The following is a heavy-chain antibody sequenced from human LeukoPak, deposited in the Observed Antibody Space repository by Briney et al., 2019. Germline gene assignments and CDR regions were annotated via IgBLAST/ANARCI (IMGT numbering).Heavy chain of an antibody. D-gene: IGHD5-18*01. J-gene: IGHJ4*02. V-gene: IGHV4-59*01. CDR2: VSCSGST. CDR3: ARENDRYGRIDY. CDR1: GGSISSYY. Sequence: PSETLSLTCTVSGGSISSYYWSWVRQPPGKGLEWIGYVSCSGSTDYNPSLKSRVIIDTSKNQFSLRLSSVTAADTAVYYCARENDRYGRIDYWGQGTQVTVSS.